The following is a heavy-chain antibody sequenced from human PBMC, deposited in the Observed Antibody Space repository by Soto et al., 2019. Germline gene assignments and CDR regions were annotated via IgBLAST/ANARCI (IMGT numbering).Heavy chain of an antibody. CDR1: GFTFSNYW. CDR3: ARVQSLAGVY. V-gene: IGHV3-7*05. J-gene: IGHJ4*02. D-gene: IGHD6-19*01. Sequence: EVQLVESRGGLVQPGGSLRLSCAASGFTFSNYWMSWVRQAPGKGLEWVANIKQDGGDKYYVDSVKGRFSISRDNAKNSLYLHMNSLRAEDTAVYYCARVQSLAGVYWGQGTLVTVSS. CDR2: IKQDGGDK.